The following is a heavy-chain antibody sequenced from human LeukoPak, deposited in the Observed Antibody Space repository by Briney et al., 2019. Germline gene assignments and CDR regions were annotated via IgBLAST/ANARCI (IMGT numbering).Heavy chain of an antibody. V-gene: IGHV3-74*01. J-gene: IGHJ5*02. Sequence: GSLRLSCATSGFTFSSYWMHWVRQAPGKGLVWVSRIKFDGSSTSYADSVKGRFTISRDNAKNTLYLQMNSLRAEDTAVYYCARTDWFDPWGQGALVTVSS. CDR3: ARTDWFDP. CDR1: GFTFSSYW. CDR2: IKFDGSST.